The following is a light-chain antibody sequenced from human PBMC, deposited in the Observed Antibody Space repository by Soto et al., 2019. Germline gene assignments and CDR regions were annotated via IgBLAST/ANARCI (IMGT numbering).Light chain of an antibody. CDR3: LSKTSSISYV. Sequence: QSVLTQPASVSGSPGQSITISCTGTTSDVGGYNYVSWYQQHPGKVPKLLIHEVSNRPSGVSNRFSGSKSGNTASLTISGLQAVDEADYYCLSKTSSISYVFGTGTKLTVL. CDR2: EVS. J-gene: IGLJ1*01. V-gene: IGLV2-14*01. CDR1: TSDVGGYNY.